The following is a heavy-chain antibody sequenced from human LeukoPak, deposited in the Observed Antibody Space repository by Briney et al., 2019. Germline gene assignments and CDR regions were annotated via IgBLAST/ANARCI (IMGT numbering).Heavy chain of an antibody. V-gene: IGHV3-33*08. Sequence: GGSLRLSCAASGFTFSSYSMNWVRQAPGKGLEWVAVIWYDGSNKYYADSVKGRFTISRDNSKNTLYLQMNSLRAEDTAVYYCARDSHGSIDYWGQGTLVTVSS. CDR1: GFTFSSYS. D-gene: IGHD3-10*01. CDR3: ARDSHGSIDY. CDR2: IWYDGSNK. J-gene: IGHJ4*02.